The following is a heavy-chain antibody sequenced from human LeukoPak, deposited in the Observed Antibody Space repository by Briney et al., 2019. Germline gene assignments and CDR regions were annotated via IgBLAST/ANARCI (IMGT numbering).Heavy chain of an antibody. V-gene: IGHV4-30-4*08. D-gene: IGHD3-22*01. CDR1: GGSISSGDYY. Sequence: SETLSLTXTVSGGSISSGDYYWTWIRQPPGTGLEWIGYIYYSGSTYYNPSLKSRVTISVDTSKNQFSLKLSSVTAADTAVYYCARDPGRGYYDSSGYYVQWGQGTLVTVSS. CDR2: IYYSGST. J-gene: IGHJ4*02. CDR3: ARDPGRGYYDSSGYYVQ.